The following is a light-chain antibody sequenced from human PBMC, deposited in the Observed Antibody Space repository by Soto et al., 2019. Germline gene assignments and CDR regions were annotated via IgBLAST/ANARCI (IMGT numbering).Light chain of an antibody. J-gene: IGKJ2*01. Sequence: ETVMTQSPATLSVSPGERATLSCRASQSISSDLAWYQQKPGQAPRLLIYVASTTATGIPGRFSGSGSGREFTLTISSLQSEDFAVYYFQQYNNWPRTFGQGTKLEIK. CDR2: VAS. V-gene: IGKV3-15*01. CDR1: QSISSD. CDR3: QQYNNWPRT.